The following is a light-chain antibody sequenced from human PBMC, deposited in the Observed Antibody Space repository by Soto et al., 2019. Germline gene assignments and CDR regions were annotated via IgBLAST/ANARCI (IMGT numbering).Light chain of an antibody. CDR2: AAS. J-gene: IGKJ1*01. Sequence: DIQMTQSPSSLSASVGDRVTITCRASQGISIYLAWYQQKPGKVPKLLIYAASTLQSGVPSRFSGTGSGTDFTLTISSLQPEDVATYYCQKYNSXPPTFGQGTKVDIK. CDR1: QGISIY. V-gene: IGKV1-27*01. CDR3: QKYNSXPPT.